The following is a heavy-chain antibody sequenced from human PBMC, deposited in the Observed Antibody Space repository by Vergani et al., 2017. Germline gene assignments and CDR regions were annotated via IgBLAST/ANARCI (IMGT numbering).Heavy chain of an antibody. CDR3: ARGQRAVLRYFYWLLPY. CDR1: GGTFSSYA. CDR2: IIPIFGTA. D-gene: IGHD3-9*01. V-gene: IGHV1-69*01. Sequence: QVQLVQSGAEVKKPGSSVKVSCKASGGTFSSYAISWVRQAPGQGLEWMGGIIPIFGTANYAQKFQGRVTITADESTSTAYMELSSLRSEDTAGYYCARGQRAVLRYFYWLLPYWGQGTLVTVSS. J-gene: IGHJ4*02.